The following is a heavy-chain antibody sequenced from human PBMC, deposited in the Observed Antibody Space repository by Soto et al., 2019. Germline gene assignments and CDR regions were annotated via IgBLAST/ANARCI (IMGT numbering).Heavy chain of an antibody. Sequence: SQTLSLTCAISGDSVSSNSAAWNWIRQSPSRGVEWLGRTYYRSKWYNDYAVSVKSRITINPDTSKNQFSLQLNSVTPEDTAVYYCARAPYSSGWYQEYYFDYWGQGTLVTVSS. J-gene: IGHJ4*02. CDR3: ARAPYSSGWYQEYYFDY. D-gene: IGHD6-19*01. V-gene: IGHV6-1*01. CDR1: GDSVSSNSAA. CDR2: TYYRSKWYN.